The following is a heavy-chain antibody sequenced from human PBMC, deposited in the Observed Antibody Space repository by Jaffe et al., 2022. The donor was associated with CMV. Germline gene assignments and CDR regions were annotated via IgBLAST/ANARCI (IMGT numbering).Heavy chain of an antibody. J-gene: IGHJ4*02. CDR1: GFTLSGYW. CDR2: SKYDGREA. Sequence: ELQLVESGGGVVQPGGFLRLSCEVSGFTLSGYWMHWVRQSPGKGLAWVARSKYDGREATYADSVKGRFTISRDNAKNTMSLEMSGLRVEDTAVYFCVREARTVVAGPGYFDDWGQGTLVTVSP. D-gene: IGHD6-19*01. V-gene: IGHV3-74*01. CDR3: VREARTVVAGPGYFDD.